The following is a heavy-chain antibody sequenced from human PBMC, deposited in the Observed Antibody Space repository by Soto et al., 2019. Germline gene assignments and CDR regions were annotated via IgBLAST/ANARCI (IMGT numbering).Heavy chain of an antibody. CDR3: ARVVRGPNNWVDP. CDR1: GGTFGSYV. Sequence: QVQLVQSGAEVKRPGSSVKVSCKPSGGTFGSYVISWVRQVPGQGLEWIGGNIPIFGTVKYAQKYQGRVTITADEATSAVYLGARSLSFEATAVYYCARVVRGPNNWVDPWGQGTLVTVSS. J-gene: IGHJ5*02. D-gene: IGHD3-10*01. CDR2: NIPIFGTV. V-gene: IGHV1-69*01.